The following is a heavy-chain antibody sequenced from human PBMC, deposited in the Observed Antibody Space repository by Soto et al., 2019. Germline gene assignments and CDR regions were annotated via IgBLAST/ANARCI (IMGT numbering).Heavy chain of an antibody. V-gene: IGHV1-8*01. CDR2: MSPHNGNT. CDR3: ARRKERSGPHYFDY. CDR1: GYTFTTYD. Sequence: QVQLVQSGAEVKKPGASVKVSCKASGYTFTTYDIHWVRQATGQGLEGMGWMSPHNGNTGFAQKFRGRVTIERNTSISTAYMELSGLGSEDTAVYYCARRKERSGPHYFDYWGQGTLVTVSS. J-gene: IGHJ4*02. D-gene: IGHD6-25*01.